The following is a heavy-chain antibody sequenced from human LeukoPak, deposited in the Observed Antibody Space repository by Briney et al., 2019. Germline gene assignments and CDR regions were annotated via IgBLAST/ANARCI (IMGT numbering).Heavy chain of an antibody. CDR3: AKSVFDSSGDPYMDV. CDR1: GFTFRSFA. V-gene: IGHV3-23*01. CDR2: ISGGGDFT. Sequence: GGSLRLSCAASGFTFRSFAMNWVRQAPGKGLECVSAISGGGDFTKYADSVKGRFTISRDNSKSTLYLQMNSLGAEDTAVYYCAKSVFDSSGDPYMDVWGKGTTVTISS. J-gene: IGHJ6*03. D-gene: IGHD3-22*01.